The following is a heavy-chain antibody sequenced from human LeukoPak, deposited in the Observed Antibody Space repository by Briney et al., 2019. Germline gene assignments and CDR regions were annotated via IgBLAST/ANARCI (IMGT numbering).Heavy chain of an antibody. CDR1: GFTFSGYS. J-gene: IGHJ6*02. V-gene: IGHV3-48*01. Sequence: GGSLRLSCAASGFTFSGYSMSWVRQAPGKGLEWVSYISSSPASIYHADSVKGRFTISRDNAQNSLYLQMNGLRVEDTALYYCARGGRGDYGSGSYYNYGMDVWGQGTTVTVSS. CDR3: ARGGRGDYGSGSYYNYGMDV. CDR2: ISSSPASI. D-gene: IGHD3-10*01.